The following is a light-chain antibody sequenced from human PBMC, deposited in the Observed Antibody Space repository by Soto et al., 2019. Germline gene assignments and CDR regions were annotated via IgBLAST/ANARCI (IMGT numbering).Light chain of an antibody. CDR2: WAS. CDR3: QQHYSDPLT. CDR1: QSVLYSSKNKNS. J-gene: IGKJ4*01. Sequence: DIVMTQSPDSLAVSLGERATINCKSSQSVLYSSKNKNSLVWYQQKPGQPPKLLIYWASTREPGVPDRFSGSGSGTDFTLTISSLQAEDVAVYYCQQHYSDPLTFGGGTKVEIK. V-gene: IGKV4-1*01.